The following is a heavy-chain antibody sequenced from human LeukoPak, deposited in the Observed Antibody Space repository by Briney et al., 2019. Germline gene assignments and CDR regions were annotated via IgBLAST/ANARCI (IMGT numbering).Heavy chain of an antibody. D-gene: IGHD6-19*01. J-gene: IGHJ4*02. CDR2: INSDGSNI. CDR3: VRSSGWPGY. Sequence: PGGSLRLSCAASGFTLSSYWMHWVRQAPGEGLVWVSRINSDGSNINYADSVKGRFTISRDNAKNTLCLQMNSLRVEDTAVYYCVRSSGWPGYWGQGTLVTVSS. CDR1: GFTLSSYW. V-gene: IGHV3-74*01.